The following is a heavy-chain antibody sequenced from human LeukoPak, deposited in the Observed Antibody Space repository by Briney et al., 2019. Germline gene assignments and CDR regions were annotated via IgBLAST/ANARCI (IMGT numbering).Heavy chain of an antibody. CDR1: GFTFSSYA. D-gene: IGHD6-13*01. CDR3: AKAQSAGGTNWFDP. Sequence: GALRLSCAASGFTFSSYAMSWVRQAPGKGLEWVSAISGSGGSTYYADSVKGRFTISRDNSKNTLYLQMNSLRAEDTAVYYCAKAQSAGGTNWFDPWGQGTLVTVSS. CDR2: ISGSGGST. V-gene: IGHV3-23*01. J-gene: IGHJ5*02.